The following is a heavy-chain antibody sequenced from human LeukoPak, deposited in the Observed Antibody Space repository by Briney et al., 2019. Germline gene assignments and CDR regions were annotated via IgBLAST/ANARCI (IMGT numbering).Heavy chain of an antibody. D-gene: IGHD2-2*01. CDR3: ARGRQLLTYYYYYMDV. Sequence: PSETLSLTCTVSGGSISSYYWSWIWQPPGKGLEWIGYIYYSGSTNYNPSLKSRVTISVDTSKNQFSLKLSSVTAADTAVYYCARGRQLLTYYYYYMDVWGKGTTVTISS. J-gene: IGHJ6*03. CDR1: GGSISSYY. CDR2: IYYSGST. V-gene: IGHV4-59*01.